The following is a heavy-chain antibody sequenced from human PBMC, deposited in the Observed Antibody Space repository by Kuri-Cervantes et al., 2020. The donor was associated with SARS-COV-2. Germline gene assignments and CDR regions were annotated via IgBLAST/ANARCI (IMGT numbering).Heavy chain of an antibody. J-gene: IGHJ4*02. CDR3: ARDGGGSWDFDY. Sequence: SETLSLTGTVSGGSISSYYWSWIRQPPGKGLEWIGYIYYSGSTNYNPSLKSRVTISVDTSKNQFSLKLSSVTAADTAVYYCARDGGGSWDFDYWGQGTLVTVSS. V-gene: IGHV4-59*01. CDR2: IYYSGST. D-gene: IGHD6-13*01. CDR1: GGSISSYY.